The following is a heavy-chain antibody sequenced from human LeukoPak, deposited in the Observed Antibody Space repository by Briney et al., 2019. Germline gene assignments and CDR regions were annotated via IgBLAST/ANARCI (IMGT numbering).Heavy chain of an antibody. V-gene: IGHV1-18*01. CDR2: ISTYNGST. CDR3: ARIDLRSYGDNWFDP. CDR1: GYSFTSYG. J-gene: IGHJ5*02. Sequence: ASVKVSCKASGYSFTSYGLTWVRQAPGQGLEWMGWISTYNGSTNYAQNLQGRITMTTDTPTSTAYMELRSLRSDDTAVYYCARIDLRSYGDNWFDPWGQGTLVTVSS. D-gene: IGHD4-17*01.